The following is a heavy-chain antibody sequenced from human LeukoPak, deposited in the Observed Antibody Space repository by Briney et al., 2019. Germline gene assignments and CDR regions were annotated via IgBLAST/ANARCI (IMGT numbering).Heavy chain of an antibody. J-gene: IGHJ5*02. D-gene: IGHD3-3*01. V-gene: IGHV4-61*02. Sequence: SQTLSLTCTVSGGSISSGSYYWSWIRQPAGKGLEWIGRLYTSGSTIYNPSLESRVTISADTSKNQLSLILTSVTAADTAVYYCARVFWSGFWFDPWGQGTLVTVSS. CDR2: LYTSGST. CDR3: ARVFWSGFWFDP. CDR1: GGSISSGSYY.